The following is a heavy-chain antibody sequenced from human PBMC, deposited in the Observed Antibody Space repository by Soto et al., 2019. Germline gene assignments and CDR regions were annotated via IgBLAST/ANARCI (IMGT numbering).Heavy chain of an antibody. D-gene: IGHD6-19*01. V-gene: IGHV1-18*01. J-gene: IGHJ6*03. Sequence: ASVKVSCKASGYTFTSYGISWVRQAPGQGLEWMGWISAYNGNTNYAQKLQGRVTMTTDTSTSTAYMELRSLRSDDTAVYYCASGEQWRGSYYYYYMDVWGKGTTVTVSS. CDR2: ISAYNGNT. CDR3: ASGEQWRGSYYYYYMDV. CDR1: GYTFTSYG.